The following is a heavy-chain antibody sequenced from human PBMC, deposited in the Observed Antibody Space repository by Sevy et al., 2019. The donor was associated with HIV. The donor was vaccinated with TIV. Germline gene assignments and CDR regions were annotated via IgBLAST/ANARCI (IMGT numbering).Heavy chain of an antibody. Sequence: GGSLRLSCAASGFTFSSYSMNWVRQAPGKGLEWVSSISSSSSYIYYADSVKGGFTISRDNAKNSRYLQMNSLRAEDTAVYYCARDIPTTGGTFFLYYYYGLDVWGQGTTVTVSS. CDR1: GFTFSSYS. CDR2: ISSSSSYI. J-gene: IGHJ6*02. D-gene: IGHD1-1*01. CDR3: ARDIPTTGGTFFLYYYYGLDV. V-gene: IGHV3-21*01.